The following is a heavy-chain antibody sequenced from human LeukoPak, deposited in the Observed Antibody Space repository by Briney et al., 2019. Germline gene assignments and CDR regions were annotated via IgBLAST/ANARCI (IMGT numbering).Heavy chain of an antibody. D-gene: IGHD2-15*01. V-gene: IGHV1-69*06. J-gene: IGHJ6*04. CDR1: GGTFSSYT. Sequence: GASVKVSCKASGGTFSSYTISWVRQAPGQGLEWMGGIIPLFGTPDYAQKFQDRLTITADKSTSTAYMDLSSLRSEDTAVYYCASATLRCSGGSCYEMDVWGKGTTVTVSS. CDR3: ASATLRCSGGSCYEMDV. CDR2: IIPLFGTP.